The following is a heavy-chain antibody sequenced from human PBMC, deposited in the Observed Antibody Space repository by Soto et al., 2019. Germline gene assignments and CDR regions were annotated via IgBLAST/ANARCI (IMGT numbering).Heavy chain of an antibody. CDR2: ISGSGGST. V-gene: IGHV3-23*01. Sequence: PGGALRLSLSASGFPFSHYSINLGRPGSGEGLEWVSGISGSGGSTYYADSVKGRFTISRDNSKNTLYLQMNSLRAGDTAVYYCAKQPYYDFWSGYNYGMDVWGQGTTVTVSS. D-gene: IGHD3-3*01. J-gene: IGHJ6*02. CDR3: AKQPYYDFWSGYNYGMDV. CDR1: GFPFSHYS.